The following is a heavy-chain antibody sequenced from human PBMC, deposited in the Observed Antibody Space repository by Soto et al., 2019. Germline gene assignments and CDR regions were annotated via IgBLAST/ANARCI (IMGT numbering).Heavy chain of an antibody. CDR3: ARGDGTVEAYCGADCCNY. J-gene: IGHJ4*02. D-gene: IGHD2-21*02. V-gene: IGHV3-30-3*01. Sequence: QVQLVESGGGVIQPGRSLRLSCAASGFTFSLCAMHWVRQAPGKGLEWVAVMSYDGNHRYYADSVKGRFTISRDNSKNTLFLQMNSLRSEDTAVYYCARGDGTVEAYCGADCCNYWGQGTLVTVSS. CDR2: MSYDGNHR. CDR1: GFTFSLCA.